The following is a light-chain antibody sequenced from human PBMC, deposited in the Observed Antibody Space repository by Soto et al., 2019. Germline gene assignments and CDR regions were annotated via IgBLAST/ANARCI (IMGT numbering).Light chain of an antibody. CDR1: QSVASN. V-gene: IGKV3-15*01. Sequence: EIVMTQSPASLSVSPGDGATLSCRANQSVASNVAWYQQKPGQGPRLLIHGASTRAVGVPARFSGSGSGTDFTLTIRSLQSEDFEVYYCQQYHNWPPQYTVGEGTKLQIK. J-gene: IGKJ2*01. CDR2: GAS. CDR3: QQYHNWPPQYT.